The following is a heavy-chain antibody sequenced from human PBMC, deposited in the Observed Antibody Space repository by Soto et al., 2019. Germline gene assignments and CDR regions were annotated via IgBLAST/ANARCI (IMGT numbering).Heavy chain of an antibody. CDR3: ARDKSGKNYYGSGSYYMLFAY. CDR1: GYTFTSYA. V-gene: IGHV1-3*01. D-gene: IGHD3-10*01. Sequence: ASVKVSCKASGYTFTSYAMHWVRQAPGQRLEWIGWVNAGNGNTKYSQKFQGRVTITRDTSASTAYMELSSLRSEDTAVYYCARDKSGKNYYGSGSYYMLFAYWGQGTLVTVSS. CDR2: VNAGNGNT. J-gene: IGHJ4*02.